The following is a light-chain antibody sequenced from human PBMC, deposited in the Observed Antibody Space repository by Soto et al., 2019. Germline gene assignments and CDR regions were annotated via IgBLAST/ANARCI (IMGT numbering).Light chain of an antibody. CDR2: DAS. CDR1: ESISSY. V-gene: IGKV3-11*01. Sequence: EIVLTQSPATLSLSPGERATLSCRASESISSYLAWYQQRPGQAPSLLIYDASNRATGIPARFSGSGSGTDFTLTIDNPEPEDFAVYYCQQRSKWPLTFGGGTKVEI. J-gene: IGKJ4*02. CDR3: QQRSKWPLT.